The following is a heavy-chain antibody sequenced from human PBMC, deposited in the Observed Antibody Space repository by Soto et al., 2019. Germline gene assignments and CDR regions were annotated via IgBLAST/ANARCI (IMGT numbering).Heavy chain of an antibody. CDR1: GGSISSYY. CDR2: IYYSGST. CDR3: ASCIVGAKGSWFDP. Sequence: SETLSLTCTVSGGSISSYYWSWIRQPPGKGLEWIGYIYYSGSTNYNPSLKSRVTISVDTSKNQFSLKLSSVTAADTAVYYCASCIVGAKGSWFDPWGQGTLVTVSS. J-gene: IGHJ5*02. V-gene: IGHV4-59*01. D-gene: IGHD1-26*01.